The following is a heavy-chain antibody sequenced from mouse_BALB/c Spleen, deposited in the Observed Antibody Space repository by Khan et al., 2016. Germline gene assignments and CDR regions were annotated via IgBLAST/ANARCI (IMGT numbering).Heavy chain of an antibody. V-gene: IGHV14-3*02. CDR1: GFNIKDTY. Sequence: VRLQQSGAELVKPGASVKLSCTASGFNIKDTYMHWVKQRPEQGLEWIGRIDPANGNTKYDPKLQGKATITADTSSNTAYLQLSSLTSEDTAVYYCAAYYRYDEYFDYWGQGTTLTVSS. J-gene: IGHJ2*01. CDR3: AAYYRYDEYFDY. CDR2: IDPANGNT. D-gene: IGHD2-14*01.